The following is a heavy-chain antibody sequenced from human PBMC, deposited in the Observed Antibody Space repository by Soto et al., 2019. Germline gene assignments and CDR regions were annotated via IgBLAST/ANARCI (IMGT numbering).Heavy chain of an antibody. V-gene: IGHV1-69*01. CDR1: GGTFSSYA. J-gene: IGHJ2*01. D-gene: IGHD3-16*01. CDR2: IIPIFGTA. Sequence: QVQLVQSGAEVKKPGSSVKVSCKASGGTFSSYAISWVRQAPGQGLEWMGGIIPIFGTANYAQKFQGRVTITADESTSTDYMELSSLRSEDTAVYYCARELFGPPPPTHPGTPYWYFDLWGRGTLVTVSS. CDR3: ARELFGPPPPTHPGTPYWYFDL.